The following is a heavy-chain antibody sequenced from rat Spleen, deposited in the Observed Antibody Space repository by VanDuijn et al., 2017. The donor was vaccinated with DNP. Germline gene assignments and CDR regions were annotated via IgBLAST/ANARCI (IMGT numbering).Heavy chain of an antibody. J-gene: IGHJ3*01. V-gene: IGHV3-1*01. CDR3: ARSTITAISNWFLY. CDR1: GYSITSNY. D-gene: IGHD1-2*01. CDR2: IDYSGNT. Sequence: EVQLQESGPGLVKPSQSLSLTCSVTGYSITSNYWGWIRTFPGDKMEWTGYIDYSGNTGYNPSLKSRISITRDTSNNQFFLQLKSVTTEDTATYYCARSTITAISNWFLYWGQGTLVIISS.